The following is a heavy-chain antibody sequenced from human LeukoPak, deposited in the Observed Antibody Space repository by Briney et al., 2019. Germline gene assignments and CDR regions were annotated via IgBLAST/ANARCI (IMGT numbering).Heavy chain of an antibody. Sequence: ASVKVSCKASEYTFTGYYLHWVRQAPGQGLEWMGWINPNTGGTKFAQKFQGRVTMTRDTSISTAYMELSRLRSDDTAVYYCARALLWFGEPSHIDYWGQGTLVTASS. D-gene: IGHD3-10*01. CDR3: ARALLWFGEPSHIDY. CDR1: EYTFTGYY. CDR2: INPNTGGT. J-gene: IGHJ4*02. V-gene: IGHV1-2*02.